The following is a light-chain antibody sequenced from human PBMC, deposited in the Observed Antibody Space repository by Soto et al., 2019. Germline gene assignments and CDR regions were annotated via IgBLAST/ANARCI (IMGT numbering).Light chain of an antibody. Sequence: EIVMTQSPATLSVSPGERATLSCRASQSVSSNLAWYQQKPGQAPRLLIYGASTRATGIPARFSGSESGTEFTLIISSLQSEDFAVYYCQQYNNLPATFGQGTKVEIK. CDR1: QSVSSN. CDR2: GAS. CDR3: QQYNNLPAT. V-gene: IGKV3D-15*01. J-gene: IGKJ1*01.